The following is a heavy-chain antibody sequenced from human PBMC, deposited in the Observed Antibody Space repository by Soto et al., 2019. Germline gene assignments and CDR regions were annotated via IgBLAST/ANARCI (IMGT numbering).Heavy chain of an antibody. V-gene: IGHV4-59*01. Sequence: QVQLQESGPGLVKPSETLSLNCTVSGGPISSYYWSWIRQSPGKGLEWIGYIYYSGSTNYNPSLKSRVTISVDTSKNQFSLELRSVTAADAALYYCASRSRGWPPRFDYWGQGTLVTVSS. J-gene: IGHJ4*02. CDR3: ASRSRGWPPRFDY. CDR2: IYYSGST. D-gene: IGHD6-19*01. CDR1: GGPISSYY.